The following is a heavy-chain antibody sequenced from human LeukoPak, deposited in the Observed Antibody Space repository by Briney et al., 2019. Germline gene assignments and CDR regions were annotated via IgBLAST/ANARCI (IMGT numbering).Heavy chain of an antibody. CDR1: GGSISSSNW. Sequence: SETLSLTCAVSGGSISSSNWWSWVRQPPGKGLEWIGGIYHSGSTNYNPSLKSRVTISVDKSKNQFSLKLSSVTAADTAVYYCARSTRDCSSTSCLGDYWGQGTLVTVSS. J-gene: IGHJ4*02. CDR2: IYHSGST. CDR3: ARSTRDCSSTSCLGDY. D-gene: IGHD2-2*01. V-gene: IGHV4-4*02.